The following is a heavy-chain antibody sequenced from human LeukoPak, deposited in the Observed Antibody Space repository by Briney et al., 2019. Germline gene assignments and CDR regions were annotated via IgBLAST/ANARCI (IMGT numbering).Heavy chain of an antibody. CDR1: GFSLSTSGVG. Sequence: ESGPTLVKPTQPLTLTCTFSGFSLSTSGVGVGWIRQPPGKALEWLALIYWDDDKRYSPSLKSRLTITKDTSKNQVVLTMTNMDPVDTATYYCAHIGWDGYNYQRFDYWGQGTLVTVSS. CDR3: AHIGWDGYNYQRFDY. J-gene: IGHJ4*02. V-gene: IGHV2-5*02. CDR2: IYWDDDK. D-gene: IGHD5-24*01.